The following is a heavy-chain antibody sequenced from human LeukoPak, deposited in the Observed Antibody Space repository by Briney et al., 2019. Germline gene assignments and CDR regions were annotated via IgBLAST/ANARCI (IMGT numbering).Heavy chain of an antibody. CDR3: TTDTGDSSGYYPAEYFQH. CDR1: GFTFSNAW. D-gene: IGHD3-22*01. CDR2: IKSKTDGGTT. J-gene: IGHJ1*01. V-gene: IGHV3-15*01. Sequence: GGSLRLSCVVSGFTFSNAWMSWVRQAPGKGLEWVGRIKSKTDGGTTDYAAPVKGRFTISRDDSKNTLYLQMNSLKTEDTAVYYCTTDTGDSSGYYPAEYFQHWGQGTLVTVSS.